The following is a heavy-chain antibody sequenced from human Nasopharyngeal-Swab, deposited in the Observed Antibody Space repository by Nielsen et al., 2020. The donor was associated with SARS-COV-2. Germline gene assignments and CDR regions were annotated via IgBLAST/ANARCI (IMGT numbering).Heavy chain of an antibody. V-gene: IGHV3-74*01. CDR1: GFTFSSYW. CDR2: ISEDGSIT. CDR3: ASQLGHPDS. D-gene: IGHD2-2*01. J-gene: IGHJ4*02. Sequence: GESLKISCAASGFTFSSYWMHWVRQAPGKGLVWVSRISEDGSITTYADSVKGRFTISRDNAKNTLFLQMHRLRADDTAIYYCASQLGHPDSWGQGTLVTVSS.